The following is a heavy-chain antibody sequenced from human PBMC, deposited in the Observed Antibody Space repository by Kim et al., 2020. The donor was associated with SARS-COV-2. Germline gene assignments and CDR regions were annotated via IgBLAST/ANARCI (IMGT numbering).Heavy chain of an antibody. CDR1: GFTFGDYA. Sequence: GGSLRLSCAASGFTFGDYAMHWVRQAPGKGLEWVSGISWNSGSIGYADSVKGRFTISRDNAKNSLYLQMNSLRAEDTALYYCAKGLGVYYYYYMDVWGKGTTVTVSS. CDR2: ISWNSGSI. CDR3: AKGLGVYYYYYMDV. D-gene: IGHD2-8*01. J-gene: IGHJ6*03. V-gene: IGHV3-9*01.